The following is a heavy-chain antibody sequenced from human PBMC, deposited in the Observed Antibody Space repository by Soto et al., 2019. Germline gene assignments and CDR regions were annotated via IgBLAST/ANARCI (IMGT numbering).Heavy chain of an antibody. D-gene: IGHD3-22*01. CDR1: GFTFSSYA. V-gene: IGHV3-23*01. CDR3: AKEGRITMIVVVIPDAFDI. CDR2: ISGSGGST. J-gene: IGHJ3*02. Sequence: GGSLRLSCAASGFTFSSYAMSWVRQAPGKGLERVSAISGSGGSTYYADSVKGRFTISRDNSKNTLYLQVNSLRAEDTAVYYCAKEGRITMIVVVIPDAFDIWGQGTMVTVSS.